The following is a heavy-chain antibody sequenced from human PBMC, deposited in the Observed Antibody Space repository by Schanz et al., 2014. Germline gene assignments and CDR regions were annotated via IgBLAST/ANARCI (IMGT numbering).Heavy chain of an antibody. CDR3: ARRVVPATMGLYFDL. D-gene: IGHD2-21*01. CDR1: GGSMDTHY. Sequence: QVQLQESGPGLVKPSETLSLMCTVSGGSMDTHYWGWIRQPPGKGLEWIAFIYSSGIANYNPSLEIRAIISVTTSKTQSPWGLPAVTAADTATYYCARRVVPATMGLYFDLWGQGTLVTVSS. CDR2: IYSSGIA. J-gene: IGHJ4*02. V-gene: IGHV4-4*08.